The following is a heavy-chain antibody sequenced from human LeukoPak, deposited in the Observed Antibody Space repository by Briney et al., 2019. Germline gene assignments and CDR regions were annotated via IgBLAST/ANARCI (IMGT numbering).Heavy chain of an antibody. CDR3: ARVAAAGNYYFDY. Sequence: SETLSLTCTVSGYSISSGYYWGWIRQPPGKGLEWIGSIYHSVSTYYNPSLKSRVTISIDTSKNQFSLKLSSVTAADTAVYFCARVAAAGNYYFDYWGQGTLVTVSS. CDR2: IYHSVST. J-gene: IGHJ4*02. D-gene: IGHD6-13*01. V-gene: IGHV4-38-2*02. CDR1: GYSISSGYY.